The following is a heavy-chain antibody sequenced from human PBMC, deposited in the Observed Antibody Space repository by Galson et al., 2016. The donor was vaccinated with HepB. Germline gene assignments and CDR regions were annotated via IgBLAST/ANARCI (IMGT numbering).Heavy chain of an antibody. CDR2: IYPGDSDT. CDR3: ARLANHFDGSGDYPFDI. J-gene: IGHJ3*02. V-gene: IGHV5-51*01. Sequence: QSGAEVKKPGESLKISCKASGYRFTGQWIGWVRQTPEKGLEWMGIIYPGDSDTRYSPSFQGQVTISADKSITTAYLQWSSLKASDTAMYYCARLANHFDGSGDYPFDIWGQGTMVTVSS. CDR1: GYRFTGQW. D-gene: IGHD3-22*01.